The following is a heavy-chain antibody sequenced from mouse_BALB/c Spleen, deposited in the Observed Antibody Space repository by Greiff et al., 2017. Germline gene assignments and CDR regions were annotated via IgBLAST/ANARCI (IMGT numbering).Heavy chain of an antibody. D-gene: IGHD2-3*01. CDR2: IRNKANGYTT. Sequence: EVMLVESGGGLVQPGGSLRLSCATSGFTFTDYYMSWVRQPPGKALEWLGFIRNKANGYTTEYSASVKGRFTISRDNSQSILYLQMNTLRAEDSATYYCARDRDGYYGYWYFDVWGAGTTVTVSS. J-gene: IGHJ1*01. V-gene: IGHV7-3*02. CDR1: GFTFTDYY. CDR3: ARDRDGYYGYWYFDV.